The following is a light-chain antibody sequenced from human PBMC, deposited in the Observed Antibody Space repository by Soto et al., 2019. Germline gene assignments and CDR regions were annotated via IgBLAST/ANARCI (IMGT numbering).Light chain of an antibody. CDR3: QQYNKWPLS. J-gene: IGKJ3*01. V-gene: IGKV3-15*01. Sequence: EMLMTQSPATLSVSPGERATLSCRASQSVSTNVAWYQQKPGQAPRLLIYGASTRATGLPARFTGSGSGTEFPLTISSLQSEDFAVYYCQQYNKWPLSFGPGTKVDNK. CDR1: QSVSTN. CDR2: GAS.